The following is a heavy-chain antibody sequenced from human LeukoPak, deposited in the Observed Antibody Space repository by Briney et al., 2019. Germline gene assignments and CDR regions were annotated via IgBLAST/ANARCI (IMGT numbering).Heavy chain of an antibody. V-gene: IGHV4-34*01. CDR3: ARAQYDYGSGSYYYYYYVDV. CDR2: INHSGST. CDR1: GGSFSGYY. D-gene: IGHD3-10*01. Sequence: SETLSLTCAVYGGSFSGYYWSWIRQPPGKGLEWIGEINHSGSTNYNPSLKSRVTISVDTSKNQFSLKLSSVTAADTAVYYCARAQYDYGSGSYYYYYYVDVWGKGTTVTVSS. J-gene: IGHJ6*03.